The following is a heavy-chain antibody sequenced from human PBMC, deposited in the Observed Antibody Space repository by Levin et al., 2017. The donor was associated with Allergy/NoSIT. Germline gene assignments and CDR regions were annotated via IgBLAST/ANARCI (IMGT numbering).Heavy chain of an antibody. Sequence: GESLKISCAASGFTISNAWMSWVRQAPGKGLEWVGRIKSKTDGGTTDYAAPVKGRFTISRDDSKNTLYLQMNSLKTEDTAVYYCTTGPSGYCSGGSCYPFDYWGQGTLVTVSS. CDR2: IKSKTDGGTT. D-gene: IGHD2-15*01. V-gene: IGHV3-15*01. CDR3: TTGPSGYCSGGSCYPFDY. CDR1: GFTISNAW. J-gene: IGHJ4*02.